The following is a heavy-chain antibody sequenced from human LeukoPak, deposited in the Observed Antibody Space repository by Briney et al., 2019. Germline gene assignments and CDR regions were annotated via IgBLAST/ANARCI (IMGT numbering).Heavy chain of an antibody. J-gene: IGHJ4*02. CDR3: AKQWAVAGNRVPTIDY. CDR1: GFTFSSYG. V-gene: IGHV3-30*02. Sequence: GGSLRLSCAASGFTFSSYGMYWVRQAPGKGLEWVAFIRYDGSITHYADSVKGRFTISRDNSKNTLYLQMNSLRPEDTAMYYCAKQWAVAGNRVPTIDYWGQGTLVNVSS. D-gene: IGHD6-19*01. CDR2: IRYDGSIT.